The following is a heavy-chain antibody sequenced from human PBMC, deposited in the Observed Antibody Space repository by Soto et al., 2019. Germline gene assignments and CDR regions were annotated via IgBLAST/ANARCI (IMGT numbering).Heavy chain of an antibody. J-gene: IGHJ4*02. Sequence: ASVKVSCKASGYTFTGYYMHWVRQAPGQGLEWMGWINPNSGGTNYAQKFQGRVTMTRDTSISTAYMELSRLRSDDTAVYYCARTSLGWFGELLIDYWGQGTLVTVSS. V-gene: IGHV1-2*02. D-gene: IGHD3-10*01. CDR1: GYTFTGYY. CDR3: ARTSLGWFGELLIDY. CDR2: INPNSGGT.